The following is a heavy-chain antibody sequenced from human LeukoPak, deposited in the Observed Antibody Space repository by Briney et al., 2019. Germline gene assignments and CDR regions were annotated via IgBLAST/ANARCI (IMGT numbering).Heavy chain of an antibody. CDR3: TRHIGSDSNFDY. J-gene: IGHJ4*02. CDR1: GFTFSGSA. D-gene: IGHD4-11*01. V-gene: IGHV3-73*01. CDR2: IRSKAISYAT. Sequence: SGGSLRLSCAASGFTFSGSAMHWVRQASGKGLEWVGRIRSKAISYATAYAASVKGRFTISRDDSKNTAYLQMNSLKAEDTAVYYCTRHIGSDSNFDYWGQGTLVTVSS.